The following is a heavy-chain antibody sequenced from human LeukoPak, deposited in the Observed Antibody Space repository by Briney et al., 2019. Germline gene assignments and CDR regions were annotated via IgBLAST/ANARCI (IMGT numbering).Heavy chain of an antibody. CDR2: INSDGSWT. CDR3: VSFYETY. Sequence: GGSLRLSCAASGNYWMHWVRQAPGKGLVWVSHINSDGSWTSYTDSVKGRFTISKDNAKNTVYLQMNSLRAEDTAVYYCVSFYETYWGRGTLVTVSS. D-gene: IGHD2/OR15-2a*01. V-gene: IGHV3-74*01. CDR1: GNYW. J-gene: IGHJ4*02.